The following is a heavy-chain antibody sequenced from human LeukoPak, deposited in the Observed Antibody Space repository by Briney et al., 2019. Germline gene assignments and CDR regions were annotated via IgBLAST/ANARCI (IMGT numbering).Heavy chain of an antibody. J-gene: IGHJ4*02. CDR2: IYSGGST. V-gene: IGHV3-53*01. Sequence: GGSLRLSCAASGFSVSSNYMNWVRQAPGKGLAWVSVIYSGGSTYYADSVKGRFTISRDNAKNSLYLQMNSLRAEDTAVYYCARETAAGLDYWGQGTLVTVSS. CDR1: GFSVSSNY. D-gene: IGHD6-13*01. CDR3: ARETAAGLDY.